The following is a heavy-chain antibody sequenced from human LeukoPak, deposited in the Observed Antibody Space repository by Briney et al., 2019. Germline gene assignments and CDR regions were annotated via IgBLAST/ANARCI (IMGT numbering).Heavy chain of an antibody. D-gene: IGHD2-15*01. CDR3: ARDRFCSGGSCSNWFDP. CDR1: VYTYTSYG. Sequence: ASVNLSCKASVYTYTSYGISWVRQAPGQGLEWMGWISAYNGNTNYAQKLQGRVTMTTDTSTSTAYMELRSLRSDDTAVYYCARDRFCSGGSCSNWFDPWGQGTLVTVSS. CDR2: ISAYNGNT. V-gene: IGHV1-18*01. J-gene: IGHJ5*02.